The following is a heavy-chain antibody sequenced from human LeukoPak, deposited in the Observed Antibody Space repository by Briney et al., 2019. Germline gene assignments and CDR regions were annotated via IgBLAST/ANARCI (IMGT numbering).Heavy chain of an antibody. CDR3: ARDDGSRVFDI. CDR2: IYSGGST. V-gene: IGHV3-53*01. Sequence: PGGSLRLSCAASGFTVSSNYMRWVRQAPGKGREWVSDIYSGGSTYYADSVKGRFTISRDNSKNTLYLQMNSLRAEDTAVYYCARDDGSRVFDIWGQGTMVTVSS. J-gene: IGHJ3*02. D-gene: IGHD5-24*01. CDR1: GFTVSSNY.